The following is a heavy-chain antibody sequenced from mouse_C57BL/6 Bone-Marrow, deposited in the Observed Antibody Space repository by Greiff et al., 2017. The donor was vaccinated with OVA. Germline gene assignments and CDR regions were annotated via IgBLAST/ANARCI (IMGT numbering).Heavy chain of an antibody. CDR2: INSSNGGT. CDR3: ARYDYARGYAMDY. J-gene: IGHJ4*01. CDR1: GYTFTSYW. Sequence: QVQLQQPGTELVKPGASVKLSCKASGYTFTSYWMHWVKQRPGQGLEWSGNINSSNGGTNYNEKFKSKATLTVDKSSSTAYMQLSSLTSEDSAVYYCARYDYARGYAMDYWGQGTSVTVSS. D-gene: IGHD2-4*01. V-gene: IGHV1-53*01.